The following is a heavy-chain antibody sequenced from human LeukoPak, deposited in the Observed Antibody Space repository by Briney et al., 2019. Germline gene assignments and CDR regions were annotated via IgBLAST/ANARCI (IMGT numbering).Heavy chain of an antibody. CDR1: GFTFSTYA. D-gene: IGHD6-19*01. CDR3: ARDPATYSSGRWGGFDY. V-gene: IGHV3-30-3*01. J-gene: IGHJ4*02. Sequence: GRSLRLSCAASGFTFSTYAVHWVRQAPGKGLEWVAVISYDGSNKYYTDSVKGRFTISRDNSKNTLYLQMSSLRTEDTAVYYCARDPATYSSGRWGGFDYWGQGTLVTVST. CDR2: ISYDGSNK.